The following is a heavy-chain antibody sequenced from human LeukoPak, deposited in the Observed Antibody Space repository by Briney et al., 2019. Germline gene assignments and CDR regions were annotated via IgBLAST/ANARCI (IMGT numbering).Heavy chain of an antibody. Sequence: SETLSLTCAVYGVSFSGYYWSWIRQPPGKGLEWIGYIYYSGSTNYNPSLKSRVTISVDTSKNQFSLKLSSVTAADTAVYYCARGDGDYNYWGQGTLVTVSS. CDR1: GVSFSGYY. D-gene: IGHD4-17*01. J-gene: IGHJ4*02. CDR2: IYYSGST. CDR3: ARGDGDYNY. V-gene: IGHV4-59*01.